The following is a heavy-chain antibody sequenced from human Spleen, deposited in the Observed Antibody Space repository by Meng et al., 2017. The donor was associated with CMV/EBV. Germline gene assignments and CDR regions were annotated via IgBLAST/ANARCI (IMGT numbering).Heavy chain of an antibody. D-gene: IGHD4-11*01. CDR3: ARDSRGKYYSGVDY. CDR1: GFTFSSYW. J-gene: IGHJ4*02. V-gene: IGHV3-7*01. CDR2: IKQDGSEK. Sequence: GGSLRLSCAVSGFTFSSYWMSWVRQAPGKGLEWVANIKQDGSEKYYVDSVKGRFTISRDNAKNSLYLQMNTLRAEDTAVYYCARDSRGKYYSGVDYWGQGTLVTVSS.